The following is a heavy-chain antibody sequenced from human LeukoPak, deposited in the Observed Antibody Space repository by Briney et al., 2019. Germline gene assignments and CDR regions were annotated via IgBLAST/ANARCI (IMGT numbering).Heavy chain of an antibody. CDR1: GFTFSSYG. CDR2: INSDGSST. D-gene: IGHD6-13*01. V-gene: IGHV3-74*01. J-gene: IGHJ4*02. Sequence: GGSLRLSCAASGFTFSSYGMHWVRQAPGKGLVWVSRINSDGSSTSYADSVKGRFTISRDNAKNTLYLQMNSLRAEDTAVYYCAGPGYSSSWYGLDYWGQGTLVTVSS. CDR3: AGPGYSSSWYGLDY.